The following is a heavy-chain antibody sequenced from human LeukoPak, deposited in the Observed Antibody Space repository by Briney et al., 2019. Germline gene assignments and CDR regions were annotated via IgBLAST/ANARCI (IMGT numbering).Heavy chain of an antibody. CDR3: ARARGSFLFDY. CDR1: GYTFTGYY. CDR2: IIPILGIA. V-gene: IGHV1-69*04. Sequence: ASVKVSCKASGYTFTGYYMHWVRQAPGQGLEWMGRIIPILGIANYAQKFQGRVTTTADKSTSTAYMELSSLRSEDTAVYYCARARGSFLFDYWGQGTLVTVSS. J-gene: IGHJ4*02. D-gene: IGHD1-26*01.